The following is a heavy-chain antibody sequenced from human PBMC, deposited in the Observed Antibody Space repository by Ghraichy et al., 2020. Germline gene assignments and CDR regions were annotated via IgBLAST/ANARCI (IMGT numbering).Heavy chain of an antibody. V-gene: IGHV4-39*01. Sequence: SQTLSLTCTVSGGSISSSSYYWGWIRQPPGKGLEWIGSIYYSGSTYYNPSLKSRVTISVDTSKNQFSLKLSSVTAADTAVYYCARHITTPEDTSFDYWGQGTLVTVSS. D-gene: IGHD3-22*01. CDR3: ARHITTPEDTSFDY. J-gene: IGHJ4*02. CDR2: IYYSGST. CDR1: GGSISSSSYY.